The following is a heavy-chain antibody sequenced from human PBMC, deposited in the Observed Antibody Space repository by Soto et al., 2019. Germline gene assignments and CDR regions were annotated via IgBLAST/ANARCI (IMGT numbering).Heavy chain of an antibody. V-gene: IGHV1-46*01. Sequence: GASVKVSCKASGYTFTSYYMHWVRQAPGQGLEWMGIINPSGGSTSYAQKFQGRVTMTRDTSTSTVYMELSSLRSEDTAVYYCARDRRVAEILTKYYYYYGMDVRGQGTTVTVSS. CDR1: GYTFTSYY. D-gene: IGHD3-9*01. CDR3: ARDRRVAEILTKYYYYYGMDV. CDR2: INPSGGST. J-gene: IGHJ6*02.